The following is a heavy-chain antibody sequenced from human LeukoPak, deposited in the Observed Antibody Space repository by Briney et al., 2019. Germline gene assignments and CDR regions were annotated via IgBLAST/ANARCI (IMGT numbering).Heavy chain of an antibody. J-gene: IGHJ3*02. V-gene: IGHV3-49*04. CDR1: GFTFGDYA. CDR2: IRSKAYGGTT. CDR3: TRVAVGASGAFDI. D-gene: IGHD1-26*01. Sequence: GGSLRLSCTASGFTFGDYAMSWVRQAPGKGLDWVGFIRSKAYGGTTEYAASVKGRFTISRDDSKSIAYLQMNSLKTEDTAVYYCTRVAVGASGAFDIWGQGTMVTVSS.